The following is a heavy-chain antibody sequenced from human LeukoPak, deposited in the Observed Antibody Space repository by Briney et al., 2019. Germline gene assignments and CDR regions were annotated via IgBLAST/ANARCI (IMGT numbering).Heavy chain of an antibody. CDR3: ARLLTTTLGTYNHFDY. J-gene: IGHJ4*02. CDR1: GYSFANYW. CDR2: IYPDDSDT. Sequence: GESLKISCKGSGYSFANYWFGWVRQMPGKGLGWMGIIYPDDSDTRYSPSFQGQVTISVDKSISTAYLQWGSLKASDTAMYFCARLLTTTLGTYNHFDYWGRGTLVTVPS. V-gene: IGHV5-51*01. D-gene: IGHD7-27*01.